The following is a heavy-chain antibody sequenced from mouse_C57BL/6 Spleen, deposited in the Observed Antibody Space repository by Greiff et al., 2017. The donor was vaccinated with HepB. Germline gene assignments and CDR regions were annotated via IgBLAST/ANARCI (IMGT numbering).Heavy chain of an antibody. CDR1: GYTFTDYY. Sequence: EVQLQQSGPELVKPGASVKISCKASGYTFTDYYMNWVKQSHGKSLEWIGDINPNNGGTSYHQKFKGKATLTVDKSSSTAYMELRSLTSEDSAVYYCARCDYYSNYVAMDYWGQGTSVTVSS. CDR3: ARCDYYSNYVAMDY. J-gene: IGHJ4*01. CDR2: INPNNGGT. D-gene: IGHD2-5*01. V-gene: IGHV1-26*01.